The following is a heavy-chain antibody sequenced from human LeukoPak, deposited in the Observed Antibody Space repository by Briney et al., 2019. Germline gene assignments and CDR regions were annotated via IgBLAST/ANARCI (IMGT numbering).Heavy chain of an antibody. CDR3: QRETDAFDI. CDR1: GFTFSSYA. CDR2: ISGSGGST. D-gene: IGHD1-26*01. Sequence: GGSLRLSCAASGFTFSSYAMSWVRQAPGKGLEWVSVISGSGGSTYYADSVKGRFTISRDNSKNTLHLQMNSLRAEDTAVYYCQRETDAFDIWGQGTMVTVSS. J-gene: IGHJ3*02. V-gene: IGHV3-23*01.